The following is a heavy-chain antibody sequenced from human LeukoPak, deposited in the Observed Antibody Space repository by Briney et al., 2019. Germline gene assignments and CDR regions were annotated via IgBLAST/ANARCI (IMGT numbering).Heavy chain of an antibody. CDR3: ATGSGITMVSNYYYYGMDV. CDR2: FDPEDGET. V-gene: IGHV1-24*01. CDR1: GYTLTELS. D-gene: IGHD3-10*01. Sequence: ASVKVSCKVSGYTLTELSMHWVRQAPGKGLEWMGGFDPEDGETIYAQKFQGRVTMTEDTSTDTAYMELSSLRSEDTAVYYCATGSGITMVSNYYYYGMDVWGQGTTVTVS. J-gene: IGHJ6*02.